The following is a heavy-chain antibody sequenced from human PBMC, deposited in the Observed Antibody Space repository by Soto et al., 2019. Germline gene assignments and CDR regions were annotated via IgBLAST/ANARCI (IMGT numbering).Heavy chain of an antibody. CDR2: ISAYNGNT. V-gene: IGHV1-18*01. J-gene: IGHJ1*01. D-gene: IGHD3-3*01. CDR1: GYTFTSYG. CDR3: AHDGLLYPFQP. Sequence: QVQLVQSGAEVKKPGASVKVSCKASGYTFTSYGISWVRQAPGQGLEWMGWISAYNGNTNYAQKLQGRVTMTTDTAPSTAYMEQRSLSSDDTAVYYCAHDGLLYPFQPWGQGTLVTVSS.